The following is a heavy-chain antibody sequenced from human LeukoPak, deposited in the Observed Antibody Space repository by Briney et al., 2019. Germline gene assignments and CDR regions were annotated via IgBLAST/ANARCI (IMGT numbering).Heavy chain of an antibody. CDR1: GGSISTYY. V-gene: IGHV4-59*01. Sequence: SETLSLTCTVSGGSISTYYWNWMRQPPGKGLEWIGYLYNSGSTNYNPSLKSRLTISVDMSKNQLSLKLSSVTAADTAVYYCARGVTSPLDAFDIWGQRTMVTVSS. CDR3: ARGVTSPLDAFDI. D-gene: IGHD1-26*01. CDR2: LYNSGST. J-gene: IGHJ3*02.